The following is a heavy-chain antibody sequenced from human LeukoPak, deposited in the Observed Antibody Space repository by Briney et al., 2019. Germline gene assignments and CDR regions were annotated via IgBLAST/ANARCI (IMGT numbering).Heavy chain of an antibody. CDR2: IYTGGST. D-gene: IGHD6-19*01. CDR3: ARVHMEQWPTGGFYYYMDV. CDR1: GGSISSGSYY. V-gene: IGHV4-61*02. Sequence: PSETLSLTCTVSGGSISSGSYYWSWIRQPAGKGLEWIGRIYTGGSTNYNPSLKSRVTISVDTSKNQFSLKLSSVTAADTAVYYCARVHMEQWPTGGFYYYMDVWGKGTTVTVSS. J-gene: IGHJ6*03.